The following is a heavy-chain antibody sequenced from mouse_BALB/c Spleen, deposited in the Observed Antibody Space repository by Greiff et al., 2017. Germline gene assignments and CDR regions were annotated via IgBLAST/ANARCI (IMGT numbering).Heavy chain of an antibody. J-gene: IGHJ2*01. CDR1: GYTFTSYY. CDR2: INPSNGGT. Sequence: QVQLQQSGAELVKPGASVKLSCKASGYTFTSYYMYWVKQRPGQGLEWIGEINPSNGGTNFNEKFKSKATLTVDKSSSTAYMQLSSLTSEDSAVYYCTRGFYFDYWGQGTTLTVSS. V-gene: IGHV1S81*02. CDR3: TRGFYFDY.